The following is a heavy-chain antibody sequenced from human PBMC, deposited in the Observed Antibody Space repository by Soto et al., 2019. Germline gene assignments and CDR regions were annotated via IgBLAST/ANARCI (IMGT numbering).Heavy chain of an antibody. CDR1: GDNLSSYS. D-gene: IGHD6-13*01. CDR2: IIPILGIA. CDR3: ARSQQLANGADH. J-gene: IGHJ4*02. Sequence: QVQLMQSGAEVKKPGSSVKVSCKASGDNLSSYSISWVRQAPGQGLEWMGRIIPILGIANYAQKFQGRVTSTADKSTSTAYMELSSLRSEDTAVYYCARSQQLANGADHWGQGTLVTVSS. V-gene: IGHV1-69*02.